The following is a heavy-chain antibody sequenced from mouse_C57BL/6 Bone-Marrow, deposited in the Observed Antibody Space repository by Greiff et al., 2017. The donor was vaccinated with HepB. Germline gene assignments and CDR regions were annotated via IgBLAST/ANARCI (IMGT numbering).Heavy chain of an antibody. CDR1: GFSLTSYG. CDR3: AKHELWYCYVGG. Sequence: VQLVESGPGLVAPSQCLSISCTVSGFSLTSYGVDWVRQPPGKGLEWLGVIVGGGSTNYNSALMSRLSISKANSTSQVFLKMISLQTDDTALYYSAKHELWYCYVGGWGTGTTVTVYS. CDR2: IVGGGST. D-gene: IGHD4-1*01. V-gene: IGHV2-9*01. J-gene: IGHJ1*03.